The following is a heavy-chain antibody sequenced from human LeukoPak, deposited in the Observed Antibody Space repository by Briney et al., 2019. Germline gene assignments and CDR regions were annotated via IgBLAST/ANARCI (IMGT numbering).Heavy chain of an antibody. J-gene: IGHJ6*03. V-gene: IGHV4-34*01. CDR2: INRSGST. Sequence: SETLSLTCAVYGGSFSGYYWSWLRQPPGKGLEWIGEINRSGSTNYNPSLKSRVTISVDTSKNQFSLKLSSVTAADTAVYYCARGLVIKYYYYYYMDVWGKGTTVTVSS. D-gene: IGHD3-9*01. CDR1: GGSFSGYY. CDR3: ARGLVIKYYYYYYMDV.